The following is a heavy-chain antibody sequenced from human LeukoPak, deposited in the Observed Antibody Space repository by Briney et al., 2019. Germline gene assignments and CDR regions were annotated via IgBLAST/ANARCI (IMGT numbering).Heavy chain of an antibody. J-gene: IGHJ3*02. D-gene: IGHD2-21*02. V-gene: IGHV1-2*02. CDR3: ATTLHIVVVTWHAFDI. CDR2: INPNSGGT. Sequence: ASVKVSCKASGYTFTGYYMHWVRQAPGQGLEWMGWINPNSGGTNYAPKFQGRVTVTRDTSISTAYMELSRLTFDDTTIYYCATTLHIVVVTWHAFDIWGQGTMVTVSS. CDR1: GYTFTGYY.